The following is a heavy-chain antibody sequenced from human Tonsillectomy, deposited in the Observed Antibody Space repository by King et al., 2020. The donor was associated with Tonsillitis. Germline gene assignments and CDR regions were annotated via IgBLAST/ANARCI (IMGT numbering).Heavy chain of an antibody. V-gene: IGHV4-59*01. Sequence: VQLKESGPGLVKPSETLSLTCTVSGGSISSYYWSWIRQPPGKGLEWIGYIYYSGSTNYNPSLKSRVTISVDTSKNQFSLKLSSVTAADTAVYYCAREGDDFWSGYRDWGQGTLVTVSS. D-gene: IGHD3-3*01. CDR1: GGSISSYY. CDR2: IYYSGST. J-gene: IGHJ4*02. CDR3: AREGDDFWSGYRD.